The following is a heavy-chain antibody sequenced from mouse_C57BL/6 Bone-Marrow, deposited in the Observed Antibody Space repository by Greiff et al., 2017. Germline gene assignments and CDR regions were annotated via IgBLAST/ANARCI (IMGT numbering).Heavy chain of an antibody. CDR3: ARAAQAPGARVSLDY. J-gene: IGHJ2*01. CDR2: VDPEDGET. D-gene: IGHD3-2*02. CDR1: GFNIKDSY. Sequence: VQLQPSGAELVKPGASVKLSCTAFGFNIKDSYMHWVKQRTEQGLEWIGRVDPEDGETKYAPKFQGKATLTAATSSNTAYLQLSSLTSEDTAVYYCARAAQAPGARVSLDYWGQGTTLTVSS. V-gene: IGHV14-2*01.